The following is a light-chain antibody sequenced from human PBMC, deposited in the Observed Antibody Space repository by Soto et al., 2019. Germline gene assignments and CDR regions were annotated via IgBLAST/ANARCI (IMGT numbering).Light chain of an antibody. CDR2: SND. J-gene: IGLJ2*01. CDR3: ATWDDSLNGHVV. V-gene: IGLV1-44*01. CDR1: SSNIGSNT. Sequence: QSVLTQPPSASGTPGQRVTISCSGSSSNIGSNTVSWYQQFPGTAPKLLIYSNDQRPSGVPDRFSGSKSGTSASLAIGGLQSEDEADYYCATWDDSLNGHVVFGGGTKVTVL.